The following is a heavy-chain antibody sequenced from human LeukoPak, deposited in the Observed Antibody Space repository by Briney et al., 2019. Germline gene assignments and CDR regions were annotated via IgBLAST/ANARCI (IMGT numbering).Heavy chain of an antibody. CDR2: MNPNSGNT. CDR3: ARSGSGSDI. Sequence: ASVKVSCKASGYTLTSYDINWVRQATGQGLEWMGWMNPNSGNTCSAQKFQGRVTMTRNTSISTAYMELSSLRSEDTAVYYWARSGSGSDIWGQGTMVTVSS. V-gene: IGHV1-8*01. CDR1: GYTLTSYD. J-gene: IGHJ3*02. D-gene: IGHD3-10*01.